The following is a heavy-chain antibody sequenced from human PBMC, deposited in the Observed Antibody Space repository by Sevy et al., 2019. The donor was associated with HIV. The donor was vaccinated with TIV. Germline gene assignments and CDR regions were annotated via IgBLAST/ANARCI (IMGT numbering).Heavy chain of an antibody. CDR3: AKDVDPWFTIFGFGIAV. V-gene: IGHV3-30*02. CDR1: GFTFSSYG. D-gene: IGHD3-3*01. Sequence: GGSLRLSCAASGFTFSSYGMHWVRQAPGKGLEWVAFIRYDGSNKYYADSVKGRFTISRDNSKNTLYLQMNSLRDEDKAVYYCAKDVDPWFTIFGFGIAVWGQGTTVTVSS. CDR2: IRYDGSNK. J-gene: IGHJ6*02.